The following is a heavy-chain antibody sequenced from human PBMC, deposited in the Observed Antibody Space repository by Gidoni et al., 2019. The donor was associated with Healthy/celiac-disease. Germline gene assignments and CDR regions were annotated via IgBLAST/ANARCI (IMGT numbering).Heavy chain of an antibody. J-gene: IGHJ4*02. D-gene: IGHD6-13*01. CDR3: ARGSIAAALNYFDY. CDR1: GGSISSSSYY. Sequence: QLQLQESGPGLVKPSETLSLTCTVSGGSISSSSYYWGWIRQPPGKGLEWIGSIYDSGSTYYNPSLKSRVTISVDTSKNQFSLKLSSVTAADTAVYYCARGSIAAALNYFDYWGQGTLVTVSS. V-gene: IGHV4-39*01. CDR2: IYDSGST.